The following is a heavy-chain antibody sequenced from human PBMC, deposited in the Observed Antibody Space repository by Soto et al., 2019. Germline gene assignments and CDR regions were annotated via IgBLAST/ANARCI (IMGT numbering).Heavy chain of an antibody. D-gene: IGHD2-2*02. CDR1: GGSISSYY. CDR2: IYYSGST. J-gene: IGHJ4*02. V-gene: IGHV4-59*01. CDR3: AREIPSNYFDY. Sequence: PSETLSLTCTVSGGSISSYYWSWIRQPPGKGLEWIGYIYYSGSTNYNPSLKSRVTISVDTSKNQFSLKLSSVTAADTAVYYCAREIPSNYFDYWGQGTLVTVSS.